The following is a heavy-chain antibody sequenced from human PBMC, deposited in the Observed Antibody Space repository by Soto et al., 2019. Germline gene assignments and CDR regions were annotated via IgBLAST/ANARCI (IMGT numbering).Heavy chain of an antibody. CDR3: ARELPLSADDFDI. CDR1: EYTFTGYY. V-gene: IGHV1-2*04. J-gene: IGHJ3*02. Sequence: QVQLVQSGAEVRKPGASVKVSCTASEYTFTGYYIHWMRQAPGQGLEWMGWINPNTGGTNYAQKFQGCVTMTMDTSISTAYMELTWLKSDDTAVYYCARELPLSADDFDIWGQGTMFTVS. CDR2: INPNTGGT.